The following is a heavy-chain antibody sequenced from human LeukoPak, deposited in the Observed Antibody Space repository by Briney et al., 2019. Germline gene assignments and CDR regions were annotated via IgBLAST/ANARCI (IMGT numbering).Heavy chain of an antibody. Sequence: PGGSLRLSCAASGFTFSDYVMSWVRQAPGKGLEWVSGIRSSGGSTYYADSVKGRFTISRDNSKNTLYLDMNSLRAEDTAVYYCAKGYSKSPHFDYWGQGTLVTVSS. CDR3: AKGYSKSPHFDY. CDR2: IRSSGGST. J-gene: IGHJ4*02. D-gene: IGHD4-11*01. CDR1: GFTFSDYV. V-gene: IGHV3-23*01.